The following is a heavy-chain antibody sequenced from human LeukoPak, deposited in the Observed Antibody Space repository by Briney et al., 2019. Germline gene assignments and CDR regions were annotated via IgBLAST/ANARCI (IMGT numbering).Heavy chain of an antibody. J-gene: IGHJ4*02. CDR1: GGSISSYY. D-gene: IGHD3-10*01. CDR3: ARAKILGYYGSGSHFDY. V-gene: IGHV4-59*01. Sequence: SETLSLTCTVSGGSISSYYWSWIRQPPGKGQEWIGYIYYSGSTNYNPSLKSRVTISVDTSKNQFSLKLSSVTAADTAVYYCARAKILGYYGSGSHFDYWGQGTLVTVSS. CDR2: IYYSGST.